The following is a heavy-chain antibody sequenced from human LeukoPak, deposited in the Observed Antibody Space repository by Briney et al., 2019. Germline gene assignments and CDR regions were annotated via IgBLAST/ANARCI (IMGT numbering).Heavy chain of an antibody. D-gene: IGHD2-21*02. CDR3: ARDHGDRYYGYYYMDV. CDR2: IIPILGIA. J-gene: IGHJ6*03. V-gene: IGHV1-69*04. CDR1: GGTFSSYT. Sequence: SVKVSCKASGGTFSSYTISWVRQAPGQGREWMGRIIPILGIANYAQKFHGRVTITADKSTSTAYMELSSLRSEDTAVYYCARDHGDRYYGYYYMDVWGKGTTVTVSS.